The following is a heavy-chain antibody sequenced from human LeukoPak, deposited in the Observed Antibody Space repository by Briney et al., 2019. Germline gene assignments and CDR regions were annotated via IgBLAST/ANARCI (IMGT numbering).Heavy chain of an antibody. Sequence: PGGSLRLSCAVSGFTVSRYSMNWVRQAPGKGLEWVSSISSSSSYIYYADSVKGRFTISRDNARYSLYLQMDSLRAEDTAVYYCARDREEYCSGGSCTNFDYWGQGTLVTVSS. J-gene: IGHJ4*02. D-gene: IGHD2-15*01. CDR1: GFTVSRYS. CDR2: ISSSSSYI. CDR3: ARDREEYCSGGSCTNFDY. V-gene: IGHV3-21*01.